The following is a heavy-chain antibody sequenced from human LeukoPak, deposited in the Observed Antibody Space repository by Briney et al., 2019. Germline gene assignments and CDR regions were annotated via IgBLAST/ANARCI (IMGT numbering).Heavy chain of an antibody. CDR3: ATAPAAADSW. V-gene: IGHV3-7*01. CDR1: GFTFGRFW. J-gene: IGHJ4*02. CDR2: IKPDGTKK. D-gene: IGHD6-13*01. Sequence: QSGGSLRLSCAASGFTFGRFWMTWVRQAPGKGLEWVANIKPDGTKKTYVDSVKGRFIIYRDNAKNSLYLQMNSLRADDTAVYYCATAPAAADSWWGQGTLVAVSS.